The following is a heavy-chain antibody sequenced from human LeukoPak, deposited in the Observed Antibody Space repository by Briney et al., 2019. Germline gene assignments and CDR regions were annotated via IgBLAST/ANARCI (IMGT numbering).Heavy chain of an antibody. CDR1: GFTFSSHG. D-gene: IGHD6-13*01. CDR2: ISGSGNT. J-gene: IGHJ5*02. V-gene: IGHV3-23*01. Sequence: GGSLRLSCAASGFTFSSHGMSWVRQAPGKGLEWVSAISGSGNTYYADSVKGRFTISRDISKNTLHLQMNSLRAEDTAVYYCAKKGHSSSSEFDPWGQGTLVTVSS. CDR3: AKKGHSSSSEFDP.